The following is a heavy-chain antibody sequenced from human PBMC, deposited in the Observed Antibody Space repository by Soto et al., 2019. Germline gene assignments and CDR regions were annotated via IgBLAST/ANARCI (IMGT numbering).Heavy chain of an antibody. D-gene: IGHD3-10*01. CDR2: IYHSGST. J-gene: IGHJ5*02. CDR1: GGSISSGGYS. Sequence: SETLSLTCAVSGGSISSGGYSWSWVRQPPGKGLEWIGYIYHSGSTYYNPSLKSRVTISVDRSKNQFSLKLSSVTAADTAVYYCARAWVVRGVRFDPWGQGTLVTVSS. CDR3: ARAWVVRGVRFDP. V-gene: IGHV4-30-2*01.